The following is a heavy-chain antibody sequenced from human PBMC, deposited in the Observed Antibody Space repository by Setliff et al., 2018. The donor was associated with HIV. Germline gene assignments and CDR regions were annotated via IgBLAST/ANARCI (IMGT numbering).Heavy chain of an antibody. Sequence: PSETLSLTCTVSGGSISTGVYYWSWIRQPADKALEWIGRISASGSTNYNPSLESRVTLSLDTSNNQFSLKLTSVTAADTAVYDCARVYSRSWFFFDHWGQGILVTVSS. D-gene: IGHD6-13*01. J-gene: IGHJ4*02. CDR1: GGSISTGVYY. CDR2: ISASGST. CDR3: ARVYSRSWFFFDH. V-gene: IGHV4-61*02.